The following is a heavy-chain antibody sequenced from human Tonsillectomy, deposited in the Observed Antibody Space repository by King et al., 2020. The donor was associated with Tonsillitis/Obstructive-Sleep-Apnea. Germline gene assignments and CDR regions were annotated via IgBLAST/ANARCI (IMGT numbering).Heavy chain of an antibody. J-gene: IGHJ6*03. D-gene: IGHD3-3*01. Sequence: QLVQSGGEVKKPGASVKVSCKASGYTFTNYGISWVRQAPGQGLEWMGWISPFNVNTNCAQKLQGRVTMTTDTSTSTAYMERSSLKSDDTAVYYCASSTIFGVVIYYMDVWGKGTTVTVSS. V-gene: IGHV1-18*01. CDR1: GYTFTNYG. CDR3: ASSTIFGVVIYYMDV. CDR2: ISPFNVNT.